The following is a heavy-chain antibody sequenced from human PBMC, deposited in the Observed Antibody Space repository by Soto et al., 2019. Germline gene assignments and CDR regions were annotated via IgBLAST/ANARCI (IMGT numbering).Heavy chain of an antibody. V-gene: IGHV3-30*18. Sequence: GGSLRLSCAASGFTFSSYGMHWVRQAPGKGLEWVAVISYDGSNKYYADSVKGRFTISRDNSKNTLYLQMNSLRAEDTAVYYCAKEGSLDYCSSTSCPLDVWGQGTTVTVSS. D-gene: IGHD2-2*01. CDR1: GFTFSSYG. CDR3: AKEGSLDYCSSTSCPLDV. CDR2: ISYDGSNK. J-gene: IGHJ6*02.